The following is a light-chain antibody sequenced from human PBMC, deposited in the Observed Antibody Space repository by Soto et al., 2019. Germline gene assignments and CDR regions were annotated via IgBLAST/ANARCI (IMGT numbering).Light chain of an antibody. J-gene: IGKJ1*01. Sequence: IQLTQSPSSLSASVGDRITITSRNSQGISRYLALYQQKPGKAPKPLIYATSTLQGGVPSRFSGSGSGTDFTLTISSLQPEDFATYDCQQVNSYPRTFGQGTKVEI. CDR3: QQVNSYPRT. CDR1: QGISRY. CDR2: ATS. V-gene: IGKV1-9*01.